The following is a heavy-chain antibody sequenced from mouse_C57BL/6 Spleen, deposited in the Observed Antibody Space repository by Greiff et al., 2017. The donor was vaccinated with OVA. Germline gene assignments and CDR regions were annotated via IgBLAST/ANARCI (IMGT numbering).Heavy chain of an antibody. J-gene: IGHJ4*01. D-gene: IGHD1-1*01. Sequence: EVKLMESGPELVKPGDSVKISCKASGYSFTGYFMNWVMQSHGKSLEWIGRINPYNGDTFYNQKFKGKATLTVDKSSSTAHMELRSLTSEDSAVYYCARTSTVVARGAMDYWGQGTSVTVSS. V-gene: IGHV1-20*01. CDR1: GYSFTGYF. CDR3: ARTSTVVARGAMDY. CDR2: INPYNGDT.